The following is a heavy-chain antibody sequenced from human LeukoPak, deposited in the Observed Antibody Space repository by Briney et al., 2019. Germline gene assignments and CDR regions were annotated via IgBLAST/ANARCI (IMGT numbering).Heavy chain of an antibody. J-gene: IGHJ4*02. Sequence: SETLSLTCTVSGGSISSYYWSWIRQPPEKGLEWIGYMYYSGGTKYNPSLKSRVTISVETSKNQFSLKLSSVTAADTAVYYCARVSRTVTPESTVYYNTYWGQGTLVTVTS. CDR2: MYYSGGT. V-gene: IGHV4-59*01. CDR3: ARVSRTVTPESTVYYNTY. D-gene: IGHD3-9*01. CDR1: GGSISSYY.